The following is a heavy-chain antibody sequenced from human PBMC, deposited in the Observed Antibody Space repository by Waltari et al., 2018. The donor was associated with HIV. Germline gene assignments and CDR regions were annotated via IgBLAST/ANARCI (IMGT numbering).Heavy chain of an antibody. V-gene: IGHV3-53*01. D-gene: IGHD3-10*01. Sequence: AESGGRLIQPVGSLGLSCSASRLGVSGKHVTWIRQAPGGSLEWVAVIYPDDTTHYADSVSGRFTISRAKSRTTVLLLMNGLFVDDTATYFCATGVRYYGPWGQGTRVTVSS. CDR2: IYPDDTT. J-gene: IGHJ5*02. CDR1: RLGVSGKH. CDR3: ATGVRYYGP.